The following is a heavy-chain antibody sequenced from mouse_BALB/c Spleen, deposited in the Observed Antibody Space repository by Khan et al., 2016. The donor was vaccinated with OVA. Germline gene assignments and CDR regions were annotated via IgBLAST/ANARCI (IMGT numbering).Heavy chain of an antibody. Sequence: EVELVESGGGLVQPGGSRRLSCATSGFTFTDYYMNWVRQPPGKALEWLGFIRNKANNYTTEYSESVKGRFTISRDNSQSTFYLQMNTLITEDSATYYCARAGFYVGYLFSMDYWGQGTSVTVSS. J-gene: IGHJ4*01. CDR2: IRNKANNYTT. D-gene: IGHD2-3*01. V-gene: IGHV7-3*02. CDR1: GFTFTDYY. CDR3: ARAGFYVGYLFSMDY.